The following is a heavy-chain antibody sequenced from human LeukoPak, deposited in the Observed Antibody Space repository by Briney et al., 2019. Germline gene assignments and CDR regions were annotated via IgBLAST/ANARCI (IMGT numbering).Heavy chain of an antibody. Sequence: GGSLRLSCAASGFTVSSNYMSWVRQAPGKGLEWVSVIYSGGSIYYADSVKGRFTISRDNSKNTLYLQMNSLRAEDTAVYYCVLYGSGSYLDYWGQGTLVTVSS. D-gene: IGHD3-10*01. CDR1: GFTVSSNY. CDR2: IYSGGSI. J-gene: IGHJ4*02. CDR3: VLYGSGSYLDY. V-gene: IGHV3-53*01.